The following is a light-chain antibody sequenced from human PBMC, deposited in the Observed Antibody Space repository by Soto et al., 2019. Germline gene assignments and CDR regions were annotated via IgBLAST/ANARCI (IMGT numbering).Light chain of an antibody. Sequence: DIQMTQSPSSLSASVGDRVTITCQASQDISNYLNWYQQKPGKAPKLLIYDASNLETGVPSRFSGSGSGTDFTFTISSLQPEDIATYYCQHYDTYSHYTFGQGTRLEIK. CDR1: QDISNY. CDR3: QHYDTYSHYT. CDR2: DAS. J-gene: IGKJ2*01. V-gene: IGKV1-33*01.